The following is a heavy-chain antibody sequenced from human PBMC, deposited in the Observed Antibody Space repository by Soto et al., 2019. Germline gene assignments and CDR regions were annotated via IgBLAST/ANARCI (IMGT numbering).Heavy chain of an antibody. J-gene: IGHJ4*02. CDR1: GGSISSYY. D-gene: IGHD1-26*01. CDR3: ARGGVGGSRYYFDY. CDR2: IHTSGST. V-gene: IGHV4-4*07. Sequence: QVRLQESGPGLVKPSETLSLTCTVSGGSISSYYWSWIRQPAGKGLEWIGRIHTSGSTNYNPSLKSRVTMSVDTSKNQISRKLRSVTAADTAVYYCARGGVGGSRYYFDYWGQGTLVTVSS.